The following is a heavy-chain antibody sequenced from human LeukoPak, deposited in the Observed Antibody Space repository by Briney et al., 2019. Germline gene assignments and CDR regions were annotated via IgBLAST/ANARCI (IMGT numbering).Heavy chain of an antibody. V-gene: IGHV3-74*01. CDR2: MNSDGSNT. Sequence: GGSLRLSCAASGFTFSRYWMHWVRQAPGEGLVWVSRMNSDGSNTNYADSVKGRFTISRDNAKNTLYLQMNSLRAEDTAVYYCARVGWFGELTRHPGGDYWGQGTLVTVSS. J-gene: IGHJ4*02. CDR3: ARVGWFGELTRHPGGDY. CDR1: GFTFSRYW. D-gene: IGHD3-10*01.